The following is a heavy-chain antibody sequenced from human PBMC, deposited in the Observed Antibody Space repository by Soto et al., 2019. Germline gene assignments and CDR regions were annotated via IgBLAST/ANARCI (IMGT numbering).Heavy chain of an antibody. CDR2: ISAYNGNT. CDR1: GYTFTSYG. Sequence: ASVKVSCKASGYTFTSYGISWVRQAPGQGLEWMGWISAYNGNTNYAQKLQGRVTITTDTSTSKAYMELRSLRSDDTAVYVCSRTGSVVAARDAFDIWGQGTMVTVSS. J-gene: IGHJ3*02. D-gene: IGHD2-15*01. CDR3: SRTGSVVAARDAFDI. V-gene: IGHV1-18*01.